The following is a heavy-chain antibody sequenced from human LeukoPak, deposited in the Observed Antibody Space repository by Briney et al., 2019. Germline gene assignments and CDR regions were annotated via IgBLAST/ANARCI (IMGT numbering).Heavy chain of an antibody. CDR1: GDSVSSNNAA. V-gene: IGHV6-1*01. CDR2: TYYRSKWYS. CDR3: AREIPAENWFDP. J-gene: IGHJ5*02. Sequence: RSQTLSLTCAISGDSVSSNNAAWNWIRQSPSRGLEWLGRTYYRSKWYSDYAVSVKSRIAINPDTSKNQFSLRLNSVTPEDTAVYFCAREIPAENWFDPWGQGTLVTVSS. D-gene: IGHD6-13*01.